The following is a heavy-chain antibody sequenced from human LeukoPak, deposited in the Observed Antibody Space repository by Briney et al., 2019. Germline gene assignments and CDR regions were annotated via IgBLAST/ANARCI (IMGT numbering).Heavy chain of an antibody. J-gene: IGHJ6*02. Sequence: GGSLRLSCAASGFTVSSNYMSWVRQAPGKGLEWVSVIYSGGSTYYADSVKGRFTISRDNAKNSLYLQMNSLRAEDTAVYYCARDPADYYDSSGYYSSPDVWGQGTTVTVSS. D-gene: IGHD3-22*01. CDR3: ARDPADYYDSSGYYSSPDV. CDR2: IYSGGST. V-gene: IGHV3-66*01. CDR1: GFTVSSNY.